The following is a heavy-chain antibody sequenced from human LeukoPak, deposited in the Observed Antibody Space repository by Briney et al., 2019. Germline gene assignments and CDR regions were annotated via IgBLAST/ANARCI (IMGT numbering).Heavy chain of an antibody. D-gene: IGHD2-15*01. J-gene: IGHJ4*01. V-gene: IGHV4-34*01. Sequence: SETLSLTCAVYGGSFSGFYWSWIRQPPGRGLEWIGKINHSGSTNYNPTLKTRVTISVDTSKNQFSPKLSSVTAADTAVYYCARYSRGVGAASDYWGQGTLVTVSS. CDR3: ARYSRGVGAASDY. CDR2: INHSGST. CDR1: GGSFSGFY.